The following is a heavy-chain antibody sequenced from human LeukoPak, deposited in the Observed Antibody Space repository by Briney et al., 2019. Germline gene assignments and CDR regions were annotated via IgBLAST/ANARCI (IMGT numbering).Heavy chain of an antibody. CDR3: ASAPRLRQKAYWYFDL. D-gene: IGHD4-17*01. CDR2: IYYSGST. V-gene: IGHV4-59*01. J-gene: IGHJ2*01. Sequence: PSETLSLTCTVSGGSLSSYYWSWIRQPPGKGLEWIGYIYYSGSTNYNPSLKSRVTISVDTSKNQFSLKLSSVTAADTAVYYCASAPRLRQKAYWYFDLWGRGTLVTVSS. CDR1: GGSLSSYY.